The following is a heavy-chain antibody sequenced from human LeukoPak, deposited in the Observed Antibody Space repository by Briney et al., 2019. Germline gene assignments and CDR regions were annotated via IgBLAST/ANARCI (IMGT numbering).Heavy chain of an antibody. CDR1: VGSMSSGCYY. D-gene: IGHD6-13*01. Sequence: SETLSLTCTVSVGSMSSGCYYWSWIRQHPGKGLEWIGYIYYNPSLKSRVTISVDTSKNQFSLKLSSVTAADTAVYYCARSEAGNKNKFDYWGQGTLVTVSS. V-gene: IGHV4-31*03. CDR3: ARSEAGNKNKFDY. J-gene: IGHJ4*02. CDR2: IYY.